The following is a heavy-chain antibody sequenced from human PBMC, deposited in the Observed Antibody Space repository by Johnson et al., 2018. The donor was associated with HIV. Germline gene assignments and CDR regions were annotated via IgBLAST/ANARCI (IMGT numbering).Heavy chain of an antibody. CDR1: GFTFSSYG. J-gene: IGHJ3*02. CDR2: ISYDGSNK. Sequence: QVQLVESGGGVVQPGRSLRLSCAASGFTFSSYGMHWVRQATGKGLEWVAVISYDGSNKYYADSVKGRFTISRDNSKNTLYLQMNSLRAEDTAVYYCAKERMGLAYCGGDCWEDAFDIWGQGTMVTVSS. CDR3: AKERMGLAYCGGDCWEDAFDI. V-gene: IGHV3-30*18. D-gene: IGHD2-21*01.